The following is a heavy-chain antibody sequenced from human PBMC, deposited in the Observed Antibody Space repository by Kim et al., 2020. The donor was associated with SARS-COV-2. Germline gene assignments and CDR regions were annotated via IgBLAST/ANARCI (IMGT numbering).Heavy chain of an antibody. CDR3: ARDREYYDILTGYYITSYYYYYYGMDV. Sequence: SLILSFSPSGFTFSSYAMHWVRQAPGNGLECLAGISYDGSNKYYADSVKGRFTISRDNSKNTLYLQMNSLRAEDTAVYYCARDREYYDILTGYYITSYYYYYYGMDVWGQGTTVTVSS. CDR2: ISYDGSNK. D-gene: IGHD3-9*01. V-gene: IGHV3-30-3*01. CDR1: GFTFSSYA. J-gene: IGHJ6*02.